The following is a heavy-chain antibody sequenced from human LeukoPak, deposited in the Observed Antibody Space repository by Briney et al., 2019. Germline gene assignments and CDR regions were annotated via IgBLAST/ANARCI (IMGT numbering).Heavy chain of an antibody. CDR3: ARDEVGATTMDY. V-gene: IGHV1-46*01. CDR1: GYTFTSYY. CDR2: INPSGGST. Sequence: ASVKVSCKASGYTFTSYYMHWVRQAPGQGLEWMGIINPSGGSTSYTQKFQGRVTMTRDMSTSTVYMELSSLRSEDTAVYYCARDEVGATTMDYWGQGTLVTVSS. D-gene: IGHD1-26*01. J-gene: IGHJ4*02.